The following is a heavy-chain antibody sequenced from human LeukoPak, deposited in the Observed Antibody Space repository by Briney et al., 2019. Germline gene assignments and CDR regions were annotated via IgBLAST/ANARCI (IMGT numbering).Heavy chain of an antibody. Sequence: ASVKVSCKVSGYTLTELSMHWVRQAPGKGLEWMGGFDPEDGETIYAQKFQGRVTMTEDTSTDTAYMELSSLRSEDTAVYYCATAVIWSGYYSAFDYWGQGTLATVSS. V-gene: IGHV1-24*01. D-gene: IGHD3-3*01. J-gene: IGHJ4*02. CDR1: GYTLTELS. CDR3: ATAVIWSGYYSAFDY. CDR2: FDPEDGET.